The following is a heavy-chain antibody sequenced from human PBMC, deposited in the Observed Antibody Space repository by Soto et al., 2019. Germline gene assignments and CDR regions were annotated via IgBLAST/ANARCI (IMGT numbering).Heavy chain of an antibody. J-gene: IGHJ6*03. CDR2: IIPLLGLT. CDR1: GDTFTTHT. Sequence: QVQLLQSGAEVKKPGSSVKVSCHASGDTFTTHTITWVRQAPGQGLEWVGRIIPLLGLTDYARKFQGRVLMNEDQSTSTNYMVLRRLSFEDTALYSCTRDTSDHVTTCSGYPDIWGTGTSVTVSS. D-gene: IGHD3-9*01. V-gene: IGHV1-69*08. CDR3: TRDTSDHVTTCSGYPDI.